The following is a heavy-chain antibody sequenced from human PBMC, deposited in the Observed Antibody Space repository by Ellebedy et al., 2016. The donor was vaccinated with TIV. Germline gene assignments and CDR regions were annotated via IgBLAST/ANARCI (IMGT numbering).Heavy chain of an antibody. J-gene: IGHJ6*02. CDR1: GFTFSTYG. CDR2: ISYDGSYK. Sequence: PGGSLRLSCTASGFTFSTYGFHLLRQGPGKGLEWVAIISYDGSYKDYAESVKGRFSISRDNSKNTVYLQMNSLRVEDTAVYYCAKAWGGRGSQYYYDMDVWGQGTTVTVSS. V-gene: IGHV3-30*18. CDR3: AKAWGGRGSQYYYDMDV. D-gene: IGHD3-16*01.